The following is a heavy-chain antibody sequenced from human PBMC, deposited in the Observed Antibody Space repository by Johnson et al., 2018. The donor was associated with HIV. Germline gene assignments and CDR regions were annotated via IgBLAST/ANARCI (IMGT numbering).Heavy chain of an antibody. Sequence: VQLVESGGGVVRPGGSLRLSCAASGFTFDDYGMSWVRQAPGKGLEWVAVISYDGSNKYYADSVKGRFTISRDNAKNSLYLQINSLKTEDTAVYYCRLVEAIWYDSSGPSDAFDIWGQGTMVTVSS. J-gene: IGHJ3*02. CDR1: GFTFDDYG. V-gene: IGHV3-30*03. D-gene: IGHD3-22*01. CDR3: RLVEAIWYDSSGPSDAFDI. CDR2: ISYDGSNK.